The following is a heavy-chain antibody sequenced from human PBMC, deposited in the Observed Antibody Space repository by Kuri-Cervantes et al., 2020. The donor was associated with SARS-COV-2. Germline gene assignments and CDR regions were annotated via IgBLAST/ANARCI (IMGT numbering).Heavy chain of an antibody. V-gene: IGHV3-30-3*01. CDR1: GFTFSSYA. J-gene: IGHJ4*02. CDR3: ARDLIGSGWYGLYGY. CDR2: ISYDGSNK. Sequence: GGSLRLSCAASGFTFSSYAMHWVRQAPGKGLEWVAVISYDGSNKYYADSVKARFTISRDNSKNTLYLQMNSLRAEDTAVYYCARDLIGSGWYGLYGYWGQGTLVTVSS. D-gene: IGHD6-19*01.